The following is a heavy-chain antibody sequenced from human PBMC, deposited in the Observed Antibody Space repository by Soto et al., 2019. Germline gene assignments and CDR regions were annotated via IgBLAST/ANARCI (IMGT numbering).Heavy chain of an antibody. CDR2: IYHSGST. D-gene: IGHD6-13*01. CDR1: GGSISSSNW. J-gene: IGHJ4*02. Sequence: SETLSLTCAVSGGSISSSNWWSWVRQPPGKGLEWIGEIYHSGSTNYNPSLKSRVTISVDKSKNQFALKLSSVTAADTAVYYCARFFTPNIAAAGTFDYWGQGTLVTVSS. V-gene: IGHV4-4*02. CDR3: ARFFTPNIAAAGTFDY.